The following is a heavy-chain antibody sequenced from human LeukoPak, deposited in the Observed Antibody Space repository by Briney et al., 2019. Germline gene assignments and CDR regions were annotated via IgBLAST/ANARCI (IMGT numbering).Heavy chain of an antibody. CDR1: GGSISSGGYY. Sequence: SETLSLTCTVSGGSISSGGYYWSWIRQHPGKGLEWIGYIYYSGSTYYNPSLKSRVTISVDTSKNQFSLKLSSVTAADTAVYYCARGGAAAGIARWGQGTLVTVSS. D-gene: IGHD6-13*01. V-gene: IGHV4-31*03. J-gene: IGHJ4*02. CDR2: IYYSGST. CDR3: ARGGAAAGIAR.